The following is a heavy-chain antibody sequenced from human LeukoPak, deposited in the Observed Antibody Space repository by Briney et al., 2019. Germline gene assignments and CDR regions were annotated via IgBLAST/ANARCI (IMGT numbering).Heavy chain of an antibody. CDR2: ISAYNGNT. J-gene: IGHJ4*02. CDR1: GYTFTNYG. Sequence: ASVTVSFKASGYTFTNYGVTWVRQAPGQGLEWMGCISAYNGNTKHAQKVQGRVTMTTDTSTSTVYMELRSLRSDDTAVYYCARGLPPRRNSDSSGYYSYYFDYWGQGALVTVSS. CDR3: ARGLPPRRNSDSSGYYSYYFDY. V-gene: IGHV1-18*01. D-gene: IGHD3-22*01.